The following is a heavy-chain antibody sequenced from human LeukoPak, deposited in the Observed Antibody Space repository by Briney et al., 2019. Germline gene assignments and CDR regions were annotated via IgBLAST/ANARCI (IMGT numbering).Heavy chain of an antibody. CDR3: VSFYETY. D-gene: IGHD2/OR15-2a*01. CDR1: GFSFSDYW. V-gene: IGHV3-74*01. J-gene: IGHJ4*02. Sequence: GGSLRLSCAASGFSFSDYWMHWVRQAPGKGLVWVSRISTDGSRTDYADSVKGRFTISKDNAKNTVYLQMNSLRAEDTAVYYCVSFYETYWGRGTLVTVSS. CDR2: ISTDGSRT.